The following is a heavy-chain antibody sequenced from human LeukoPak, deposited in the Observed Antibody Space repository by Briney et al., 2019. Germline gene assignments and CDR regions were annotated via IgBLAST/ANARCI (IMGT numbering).Heavy chain of an antibody. CDR2: IYYSGST. CDR3: ARAPYCSSTSCYYNYYYYGMDV. D-gene: IGHD2-2*01. J-gene: IGHJ6*02. Sequence: SQTLSLTCTVSGGSISSGGYYWSWIRQHPGKGLEWIGYIYYSGSTYYNPSLKSRVTISVDTSKNQFSLELSSVTAADTAVYYCARAPYCSSTSCYYNYYYYGMDVWGQGTTVTVSS. CDR1: GGSISSGGYY. V-gene: IGHV4-31*03.